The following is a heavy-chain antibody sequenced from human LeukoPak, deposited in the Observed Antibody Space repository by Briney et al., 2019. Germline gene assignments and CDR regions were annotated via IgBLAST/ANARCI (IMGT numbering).Heavy chain of an antibody. CDR3: RGDGYNSALDL. CDR2: IYPGDSET. V-gene: IGHV5-51*01. CDR1: GYSFTSYW. D-gene: IGHD5-24*01. J-gene: IGHJ2*01. Sequence: GESLKISCKGSGYSFTSYWIAWVRQMPGKGLEYMGIIYPGDSETRYSPSFQGQVTISADKSISTAYLQWRSLKASDTAMYCARGDGYNSALDLWGRGTLVTVSS.